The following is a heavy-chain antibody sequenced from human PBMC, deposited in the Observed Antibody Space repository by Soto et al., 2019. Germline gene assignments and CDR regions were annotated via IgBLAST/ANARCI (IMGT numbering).Heavy chain of an antibody. CDR1: GDSISGTKYY. D-gene: IGHD1-26*01. Sequence: QVQLQESGPGLVKPSETLSLTCTVSGDSISGTKYYWGWIRQPPGKGLEWIGSIYYSGSTYYNPSLNSRVTIPVHTSTIHCALTLLSVTAADTALYFCARQSSHPSDYFDYWGQGILVTVSS. CDR2: IYYSGST. J-gene: IGHJ4*02. CDR3: ARQSSHPSDYFDY. V-gene: IGHV4-39*01.